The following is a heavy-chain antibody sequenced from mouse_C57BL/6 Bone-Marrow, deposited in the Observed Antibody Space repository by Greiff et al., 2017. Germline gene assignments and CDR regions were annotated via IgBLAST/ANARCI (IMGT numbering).Heavy chain of an antibody. Sequence: VQLQQPGAELVKPGASVKVSCKASGYTFTSYWMHWVKQRPGQGLEWIGSIHPSDSDTNYKQKFKGKATLTVDKSSSTAYMQLSSLTSEDSAVYYCAIPYYGSSLFDYGGQGTTPTVSA. CDR3: AIPYYGSSLFDY. V-gene: IGHV1-74*01. J-gene: IGHJ2*01. CDR2: IHPSDSDT. D-gene: IGHD1-1*01. CDR1: GYTFTSYW.